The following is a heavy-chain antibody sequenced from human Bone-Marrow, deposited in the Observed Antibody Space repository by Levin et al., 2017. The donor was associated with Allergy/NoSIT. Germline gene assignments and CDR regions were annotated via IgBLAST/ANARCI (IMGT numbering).Heavy chain of an antibody. D-gene: IGHD2-21*02. CDR3: AKCVGVVSVTVRGGVDY. V-gene: IGHV3-23*01. CDR1: GFTFNNYG. Sequence: PSETLSLTCAVSGFTFNNYGMTWVRQAPGKGLEWVSSINSGGGNSYYTDSVKGRFTISRDNSKNMLYLEMNSLTAEDTAVYYCAKCVGVVSVTVRGGVDYWGQGTLVTVSS. CDR2: INSGGGNS. J-gene: IGHJ4*02.